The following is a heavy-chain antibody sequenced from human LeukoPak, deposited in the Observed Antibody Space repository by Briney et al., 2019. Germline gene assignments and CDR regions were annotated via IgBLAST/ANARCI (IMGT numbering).Heavy chain of an antibody. V-gene: IGHV3-23*01. J-gene: IGHJ4*02. CDR3: AKLYSSGWYVGY. D-gene: IGHD6-19*01. CDR2: ISSSGGST. Sequence: GGSLRLSCAASGFTFSSYAMSWVRQAPGKGLEWVSAISSSGGSTYYADSVKGRFTISRDNSKNTLYLQMNSLRAEDTAVYYCAKLYSSGWYVGYWGQGTLVTVSS. CDR1: GFTFSSYA.